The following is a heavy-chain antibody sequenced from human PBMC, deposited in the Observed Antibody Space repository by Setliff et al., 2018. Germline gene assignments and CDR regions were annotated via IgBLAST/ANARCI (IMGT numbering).Heavy chain of an antibody. Sequence: SETLSLTCTVSGGSISTNSYYWGWIRQPPGKGLEWIGSMYFSGSTYYNPSLKSRVTMSIDKSKNEFSLKMSSVTAADTAVYYCVRAPRYFDSTGSYFDGWGQGTLVTVSS. V-gene: IGHV4-39*07. D-gene: IGHD3-22*01. CDR1: GGSISTNSYY. CDR2: MYFSGST. J-gene: IGHJ4*02. CDR3: VRAPRYFDSTGSYFDG.